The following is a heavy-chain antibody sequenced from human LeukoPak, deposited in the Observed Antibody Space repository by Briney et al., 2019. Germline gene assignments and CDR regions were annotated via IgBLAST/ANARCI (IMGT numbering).Heavy chain of an antibody. Sequence: PSETLSLTCAVYGGSFSGYYWSWFRQPPGRGLEWIGEINHSGSTNYNPSLKSRVTISVDTSKNQFSLKLSSVTAADTAVYYCARGRYYGSGSYGYWGQGTPVTVSS. J-gene: IGHJ4*02. CDR3: ARGRYYGSGSYGY. V-gene: IGHV4-34*01. D-gene: IGHD3-10*01. CDR2: INHSGST. CDR1: GGSFSGYY.